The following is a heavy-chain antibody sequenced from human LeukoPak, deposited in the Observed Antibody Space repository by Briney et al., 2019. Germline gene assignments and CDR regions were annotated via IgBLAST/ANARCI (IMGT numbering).Heavy chain of an antibody. CDR3: ARLFLYYYGMDV. J-gene: IGHJ6*02. CDR1: GFTFSSYS. CDR2: ISSSSSYT. Sequence: GGSPRLSCAASGFTFSSYSMNWVRQAPGKGLEWVSSISSSSSYTYYADSVKGRFTISRDNAKNSLYLQMNSLRAEDTAVYYCARLFLYYYGMDVWGQGTTVTVSS. V-gene: IGHV3-21*01.